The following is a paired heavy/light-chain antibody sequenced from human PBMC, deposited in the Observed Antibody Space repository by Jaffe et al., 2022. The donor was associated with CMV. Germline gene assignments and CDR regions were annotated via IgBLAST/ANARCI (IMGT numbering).Heavy chain of an antibody. CDR3: ARDLDYGGNSNFDY. Sequence: QVQLVESGGGLVKPGGSLRLSCAASGFTFSDYYMSWIRQAPGKGLEWVSYISSSGSTIYYADSVKGRFTISRDNAKNSLYLQMNSLRAEDTAVYYCARDLDYGGNSNFDYWGQGTLVTVSS. V-gene: IGHV3-11*01. CDR1: GFTFSDYY. J-gene: IGHJ4*02. CDR2: ISSSGSTI. D-gene: IGHD4-17*01.
Light chain of an antibody. CDR3: NSRDSSGNLVV. Sequence: SSELTQDPAVSVALGQTVRITCQGDSLRSYYASWYQQKPGQAPVLVIYGKNNRPSGIPDRFSGSSSGNTASLTITGAQAEDEADYYCNSRDSSGNLVVFGGGTKLTVL. CDR1: SLRSYY. V-gene: IGLV3-19*01. CDR2: GKN. J-gene: IGLJ2*01.